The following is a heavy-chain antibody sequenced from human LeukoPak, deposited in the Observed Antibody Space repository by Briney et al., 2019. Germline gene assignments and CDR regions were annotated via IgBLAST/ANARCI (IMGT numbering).Heavy chain of an antibody. CDR3: ARLKYGSPQH. CDR2: ISSSGSYT. V-gene: IGHV3-11*06. D-gene: IGHD1-26*01. Sequence: GGSLRLSCAASGFTFSDYYMSWIRQAPGKGLEWVSYISSSGSYTIYADSVKGRFTIPRDNAKNSLYLQMNSLRAEDTAVCYCARLKYGSPQHWGQGTLVTVSS. J-gene: IGHJ1*01. CDR1: GFTFSDYY.